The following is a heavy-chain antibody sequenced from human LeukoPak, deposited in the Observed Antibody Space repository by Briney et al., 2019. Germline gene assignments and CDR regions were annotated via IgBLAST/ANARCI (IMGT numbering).Heavy chain of an antibody. D-gene: IGHD3-10*01. CDR1: GFTFSSYA. Sequence: GGSLRLSCAASGFTFSSYAMSWVRQAPGKGLEWVAFIRYDGSNKYYADSVKGRFTISRDNSKNTLYLQMNSLRAEDTAVYYCAKVFYGSGSYFWFDPWGQGTLVTVSS. V-gene: IGHV3-30*02. J-gene: IGHJ5*02. CDR2: IRYDGSNK. CDR3: AKVFYGSGSYFWFDP.